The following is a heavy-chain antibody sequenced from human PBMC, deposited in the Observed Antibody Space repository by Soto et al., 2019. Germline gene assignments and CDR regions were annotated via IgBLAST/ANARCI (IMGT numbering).Heavy chain of an antibody. Sequence: ASVKVSCKASGGTFSSYAISWVRQAPGQGLEWMGGIIPIFGTANYAQKLQGRVTITADESTSTAYMELSSLRSEDTAVYYCARAITMVRGVIITESSPLYYYYGMDVWGQGTTVTVSS. CDR3: ARAITMVRGVIITESSPLYYYYGMDV. V-gene: IGHV1-69*13. J-gene: IGHJ6*02. CDR2: IIPIFGTA. CDR1: GGTFSSYA. D-gene: IGHD3-10*01.